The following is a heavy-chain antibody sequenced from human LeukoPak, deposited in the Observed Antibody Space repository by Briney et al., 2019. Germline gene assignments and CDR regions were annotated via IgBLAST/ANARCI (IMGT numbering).Heavy chain of an antibody. V-gene: IGHV3-30*18. CDR3: AKEGLVSSTWYGLNWFDP. CDR1: GFTFSSYG. Sequence: GSLRLSCAASGFTFSSYGMHWVRQAPGKGLEWVAVISYDGSNKYYADSVKGRFTISRDNSKNTLYLQMSSLRAEDTAVYYCAKEGLVSSTWYGLNWFDPWGQGTLVTVSS. CDR2: ISYDGSNK. J-gene: IGHJ5*02. D-gene: IGHD6-13*01.